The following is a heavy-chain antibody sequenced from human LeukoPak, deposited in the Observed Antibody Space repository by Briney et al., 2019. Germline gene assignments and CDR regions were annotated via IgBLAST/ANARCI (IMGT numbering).Heavy chain of an antibody. CDR2: INHSGST. CDR3: LVVVVPAAMHDAFDI. J-gene: IGHJ3*02. D-gene: IGHD2-2*01. V-gene: IGHV4-34*03. CDR1: GGSFSGYY. Sequence: SETLSLTCAVYGGSFSGYYWSWIRQPPGKGLEWIGEINHSGSTNYNPFLKSRVTISVDTSKNQFSLKLSSVTAADTAVYYCLVVVVPAAMHDAFDIWGQGTMVTVSS.